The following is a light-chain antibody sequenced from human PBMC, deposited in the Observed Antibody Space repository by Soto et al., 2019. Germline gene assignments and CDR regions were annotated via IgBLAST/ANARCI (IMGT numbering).Light chain of an antibody. Sequence: DIQMTQSPSPLSASVGDRITITCQASQDISNFLNWYQHKPGKAPKLLIYDASNLQTGVPSRFSGSGSGTYFTFTISSLQPEDIATYYCLQYDNLPPITFGQGTRLDIK. V-gene: IGKV1-33*01. CDR1: QDISNF. J-gene: IGKJ5*01. CDR3: LQYDNLPPIT. CDR2: DAS.